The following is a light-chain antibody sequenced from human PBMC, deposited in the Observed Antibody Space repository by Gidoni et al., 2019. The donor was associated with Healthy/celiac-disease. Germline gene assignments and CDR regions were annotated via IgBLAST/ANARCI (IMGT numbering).Light chain of an antibody. CDR3: QHYNSYPT. J-gene: IGKJ1*01. Sequence: DIQMTQSPSTLSASVGDRVTITCRASQSISSWLAWYQQKTGKAPKLLIYKASSLESGVPSRFSGSGSGTEFTITISSLQPDDFATYYCQHYNSYPTFGQGTKVEIK. V-gene: IGKV1-5*03. CDR1: QSISSW. CDR2: KAS.